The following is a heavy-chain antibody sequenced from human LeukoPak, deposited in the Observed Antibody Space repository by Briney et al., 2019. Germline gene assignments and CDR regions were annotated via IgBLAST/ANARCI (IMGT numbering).Heavy chain of an antibody. D-gene: IGHD5-18*01. CDR1: GFTFSLYN. CDR3: ARAWGYSYAFDY. J-gene: IGHJ4*02. Sequence: GGSLRLSCAASGFTFSLYNMNWVRQAPGKGLEWVSYISISSSTIYYTDSVKGRFTISRDNAKNSLYLQMNSLRAEDTAVYYCARAWGYSYAFDYWGQGTLVTVSS. CDR2: ISISSSTI. V-gene: IGHV3-48*04.